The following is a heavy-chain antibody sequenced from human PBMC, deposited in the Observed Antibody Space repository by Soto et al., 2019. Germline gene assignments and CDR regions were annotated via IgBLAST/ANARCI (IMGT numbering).Heavy chain of an antibody. V-gene: IGHV3-30*04. CDR1: GFTFSNYA. J-gene: IGHJ4*02. Sequence: VRLSCAASGFTFSNYAMSWVRHAPGKGLEWVAVITDDGSNKYYADSVKGRFTISRDNSKNTLYLQMNSLRAEDTAVYYCARGPYYDSSGYPYYFDYWGQGTLVTVSS. D-gene: IGHD3-22*01. CDR2: ITDDGSNK. CDR3: ARGPYYDSSGYPYYFDY.